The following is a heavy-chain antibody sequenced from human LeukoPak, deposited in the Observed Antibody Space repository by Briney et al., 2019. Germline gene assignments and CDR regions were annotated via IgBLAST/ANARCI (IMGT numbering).Heavy chain of an antibody. Sequence: PGGSLRLSCAASGFTFSSYAMSWVRQAPGKGLEWVSAISGSGGSTYYADSVKGRFTISRDNSKNTLYLQMNSLRAENTAVYYCAKDRRSGTFFGEYYFDYWGQGTLVTVSS. D-gene: IGHD2-2*01. V-gene: IGHV3-23*01. CDR3: AKDRRSGTFFGEYYFDY. CDR1: GFTFSSYA. J-gene: IGHJ4*02. CDR2: ISGSGGST.